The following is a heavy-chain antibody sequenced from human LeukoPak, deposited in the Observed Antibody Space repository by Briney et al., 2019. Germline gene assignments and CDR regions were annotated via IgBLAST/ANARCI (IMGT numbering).Heavy chain of an antibody. J-gene: IGHJ5*02. D-gene: IGHD2-2*03. V-gene: IGHV4-34*01. CDR1: GGSFSGYY. Sequence: PSETLSLTCAVYGGSFSGYYWSWIRQPPGKGLEWIGEINHSGSTNYNPSLKSRVTISVDTSKNQFSLKLSSVTAADTAVYYCARRDGYCSSTSCFNWFDPWGQGTLVTVSS. CDR3: ARRDGYCSSTSCFNWFDP. CDR2: INHSGST.